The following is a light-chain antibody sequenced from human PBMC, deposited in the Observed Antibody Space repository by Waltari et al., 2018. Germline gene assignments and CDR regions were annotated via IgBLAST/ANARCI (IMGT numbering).Light chain of an antibody. CDR1: SGSLSPTSY. Sequence: QTVVTQEPSLSVSPGGTVTLTCALSSGSLSPTSYVRWYQQTPGQPPRTLMYKANIRSSGVPDRFSGSSLGNKAALTITGAQADDESDYYCLVYMGSGIWVFGGGTKLTVL. CDR3: LVYMGSGIWV. CDR2: KAN. V-gene: IGLV8-61*01. J-gene: IGLJ3*02.